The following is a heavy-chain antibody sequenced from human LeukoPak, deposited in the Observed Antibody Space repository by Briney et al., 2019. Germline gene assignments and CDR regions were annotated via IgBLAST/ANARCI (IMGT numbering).Heavy chain of an antibody. CDR3: AKDGSIWSQYYFDY. CDR1: GFTFSSYA. CDR2: ISGSGGSS. Sequence: PGGSLRLSCAASGFTFSSYAMSWVRQAPGKGLEWVSAISGSGGSSYYADSVKGRFSISRDNSKNTLYLQMNSLRAEDTAVYYCAKDGSIWSQYYFDYWGQGTLVTVSS. J-gene: IGHJ4*02. V-gene: IGHV3-23*01. D-gene: IGHD3-10*01.